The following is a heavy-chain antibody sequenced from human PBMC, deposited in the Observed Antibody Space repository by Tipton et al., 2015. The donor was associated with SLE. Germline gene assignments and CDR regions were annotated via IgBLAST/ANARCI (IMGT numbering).Heavy chain of an antibody. J-gene: IGHJ6*03. CDR2: IDYSGST. V-gene: IGHV4-39*07. CDR1: GGSISSSDHY. Sequence: TLSLTCTVSGGSISSSDHYWAWIRQPPGKGLEWLGSIDYSGSTNYNPSLKSRVTISVDTSKNQFSLKLSSVTAADTAVYYCARAQSSRFSGYYYYYMDVWGKGTTVTVSS. D-gene: IGHD3-3*01. CDR3: ARAQSSRFSGYYYYYMDV.